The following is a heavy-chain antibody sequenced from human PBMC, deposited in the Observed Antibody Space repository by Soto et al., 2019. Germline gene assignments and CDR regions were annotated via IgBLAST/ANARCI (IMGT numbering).Heavy chain of an antibody. CDR3: ARGGTSTYYYDAFDI. CDR2: ISAYNGNT. CDR1: GYTFTSFR. D-gene: IGHD3-22*01. V-gene: IGHV1-18*01. J-gene: IGHJ3*02. Sequence: QVRLVQSGAEVKKPGASVKVSCKASGYTFTSFRINWVRQAPGQGLEWMGWISAYNGNTNDAQKLQGRVTMSTDTTTSTADMGVRRLSSEDTAGYYCARGGTSTYYYDAFDIWGKGTVVTVSS.